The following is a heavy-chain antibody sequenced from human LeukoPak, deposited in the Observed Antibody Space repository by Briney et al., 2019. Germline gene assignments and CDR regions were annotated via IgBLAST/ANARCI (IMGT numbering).Heavy chain of an antibody. D-gene: IGHD3-10*01. J-gene: IGHJ4*02. V-gene: IGHV4-39*01. CDR2: IYYSGST. CDR1: GGSISSSSYY. Sequence: PETLSLTRTVSGGSISSSSYYWGWIRQPPGKGLEWLGSIYYSGSTYYNTSLKSRVTISVDTSKNQFSLKLSSVTAAVTAVYYCARSYGSGSYYFDYWGQGTLVAVSS. CDR3: ARSYGSGSYYFDY.